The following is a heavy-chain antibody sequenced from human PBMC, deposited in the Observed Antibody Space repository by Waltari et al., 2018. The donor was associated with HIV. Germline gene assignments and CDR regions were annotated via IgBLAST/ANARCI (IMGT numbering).Heavy chain of an antibody. Sequence: EVQLVESGGDLVKPGGSLRLACAVSGNTLKYAWLSGVRAAPGKGLQWLGQIKSRADGGTRDYAASVSGRFIISTDDLNNTLFLQMNKLKVEDTALYYCSTFEMGSSRDFWGQGTLVTVSS. J-gene: IGHJ4*02. CDR3: STFEMGSSRDF. CDR1: GNTLKYAW. V-gene: IGHV3-15*01. D-gene: IGHD1-26*01. CDR2: IKSRADGGTR.